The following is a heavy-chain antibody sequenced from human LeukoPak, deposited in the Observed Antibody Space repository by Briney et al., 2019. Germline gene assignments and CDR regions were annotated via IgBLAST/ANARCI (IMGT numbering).Heavy chain of an antibody. CDR3: ARGGRQQLVHFFYYYYMDV. CDR2: MNPNSGNT. V-gene: IGHV1-8*01. J-gene: IGHJ6*03. D-gene: IGHD6-13*01. CDR1: GYTFTSYD. Sequence: ASVKVSCKASGYTFTSYDINWVRQATGQGLEWMGWMNPNSGNTGYAQKFQGRVTMTRNTSISTAYMELSSLRSEDTAVYYCARGGRQQLVHFFYYYYMDVWGKGTTVTVSS.